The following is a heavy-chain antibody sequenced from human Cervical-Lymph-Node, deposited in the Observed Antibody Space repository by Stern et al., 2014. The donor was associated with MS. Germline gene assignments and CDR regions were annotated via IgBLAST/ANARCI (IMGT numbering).Heavy chain of an antibody. CDR1: GYTFTTYG. J-gene: IGHJ6*02. V-gene: IGHV1-18*01. D-gene: IGHD1-1*01. CDR2: ITAYNGHT. Sequence: VQLVQSGAEVKKPGASVKVSCKTSGYTFTTYGLNWVRQAPGQGLEWMGWITAYNGHTNYAQKFQGRVTMTTDTSTSTAYMELRSLRSDDSAVYYCAREGPGAAGTTDYYYGMDVWGQGTTVTVSS. CDR3: AREGPGAAGTTDYYYGMDV.